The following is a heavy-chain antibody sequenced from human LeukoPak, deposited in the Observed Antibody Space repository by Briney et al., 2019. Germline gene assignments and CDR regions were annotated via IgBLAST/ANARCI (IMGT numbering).Heavy chain of an antibody. Sequence: SVKVSCKASGGTFSSYAISWVRQAPGQGLEWMGGIIPIFGTANYAQKFQGRVTITADESTSTAYMELSSLRSEDTAVYYCARANWNGGFYYYYYYMDVWGKGTTVTISS. D-gene: IGHD1-20*01. CDR1: GGTFSSYA. CDR2: IIPIFGTA. J-gene: IGHJ6*03. V-gene: IGHV1-69*13. CDR3: ARANWNGGFYYYYYYMDV.